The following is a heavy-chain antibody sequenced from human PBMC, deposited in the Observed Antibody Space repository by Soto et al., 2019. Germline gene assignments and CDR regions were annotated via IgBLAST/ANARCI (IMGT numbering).Heavy chain of an antibody. CDR3: ASRSPASDY. CDR1: GFSFSSYG. J-gene: IGHJ4*02. CDR2: IWNDGSNK. Sequence: GGSLRLSCAASGFSFSSYGMHWVRQAPGKGLEWVAVIWNDGSNKYYADPVKGRFTISRDNSKNTLYLQMNSLRVEDTAVYYCASRSPASDYWGQGTLVTVSS. V-gene: IGHV3-33*03.